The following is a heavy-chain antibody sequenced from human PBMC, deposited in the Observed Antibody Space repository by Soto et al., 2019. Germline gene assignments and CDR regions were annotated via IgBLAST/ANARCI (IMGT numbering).Heavy chain of an antibody. V-gene: IGHV4-34*01. CDR3: ARGGYCSSTSCYQTADY. CDR2: INHSGST. J-gene: IGHJ4*02. CDR1: GGSFSGYY. D-gene: IGHD2-2*01. Sequence: SETLSLTCAVYGGSFSGYYWSWIRQPPGKGLEWIGEINHSGSTNYNPSLKSRVTIPVDTSKSQFSLKLSSVTAADTAVYYCARGGYCSSTSCYQTADYWGQGTLVTVSS.